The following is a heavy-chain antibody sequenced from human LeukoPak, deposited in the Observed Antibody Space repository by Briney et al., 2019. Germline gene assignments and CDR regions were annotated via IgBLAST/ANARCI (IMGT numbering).Heavy chain of an antibody. V-gene: IGHV5-51*01. D-gene: IGHD6-19*01. CDR2: IYPGDSDT. J-gene: IGHJ4*02. Sequence: GESLKISCKGSGYSFTSYWIGWVRQMPGKGLEWMGIIYPGDSDTRYSPSFQGQVTISADKSISTAYLQWSSLKASDTAMYYCARLLKPVAGFLGFDYWGQGTLVTVSS. CDR3: ARLLKPVAGFLGFDY. CDR1: GYSFTSYW.